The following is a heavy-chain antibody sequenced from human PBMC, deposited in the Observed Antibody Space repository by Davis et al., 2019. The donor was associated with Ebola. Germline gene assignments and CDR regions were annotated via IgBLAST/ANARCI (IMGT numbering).Heavy chain of an antibody. CDR1: GYTFTSYA. V-gene: IGHV1-3*01. CDR2: INAGNRNT. D-gene: IGHD1-26*01. Sequence: AASVKVSCKASGYTFTSYAIHWVRQAPGQRLEWMGWINAGNRNTKYSQKFQGRVTITRDTSASTAYMELSSLRSEDTAVYYCARDRWSGGSYSAYWGQGTLVTVSS. J-gene: IGHJ4*02. CDR3: ARDRWSGGSYSAY.